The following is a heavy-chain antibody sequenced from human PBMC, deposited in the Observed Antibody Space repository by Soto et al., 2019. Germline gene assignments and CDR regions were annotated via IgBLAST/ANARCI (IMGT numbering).Heavy chain of an antibody. CDR1: GFTFTDYW. CDR2: IKQDGSQE. J-gene: IGHJ4*02. V-gene: IGHV3-7*01. Sequence: EVQLVESGGDLVQPGGSMRLSCVASGFTFTDYWMSWVRQAPGKGLEWVANIKQDGSQEYYVDSVKGRFTISRDNAKNSLYLQMNNLKAEDTAVYYYARDPYCGSNSCYYNYWGQGTLVTVSS. CDR3: ARDPYCGSNSCYYNY. D-gene: IGHD2-2*01.